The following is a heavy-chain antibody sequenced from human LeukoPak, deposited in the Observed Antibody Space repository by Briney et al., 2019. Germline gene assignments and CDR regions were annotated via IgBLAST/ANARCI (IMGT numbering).Heavy chain of an antibody. CDR1: GYTFTGYY. CDR2: INPNSGGT. Sequence: GASVKVSCKASGYTFTGYYMHWLRQAPGQALEWMGWINPNSGGTNYAQKFQGRVTMTRDTSISTAYMELSRLRSDDTAVYYCARVSTIFGVVHNWFDPWGQGTLVTVSS. CDR3: ARVSTIFGVVHNWFDP. D-gene: IGHD3-3*01. J-gene: IGHJ5*02. V-gene: IGHV1-2*02.